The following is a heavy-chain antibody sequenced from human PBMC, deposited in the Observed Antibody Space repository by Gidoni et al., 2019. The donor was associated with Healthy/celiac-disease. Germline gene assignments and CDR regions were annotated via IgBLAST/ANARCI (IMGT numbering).Heavy chain of an antibody. V-gene: IGHV1-69*06. CDR2: IIPIFGTA. CDR3: ARDPIDEPDYGDYEGDYYGMDV. CDR1: GGTFSSYA. J-gene: IGHJ6*02. D-gene: IGHD4-17*01. Sequence: QVQLVQSGAEVKKPGSSVKVSCKASGGTFSSYAISWVRQAPGQGLEWMGGIIPIFGTANYAQKFQGRVTITADKSTSTAYMELSSLRSEDTAVYYCARDPIDEPDYGDYEGDYYGMDVWGQGTTVTVSS.